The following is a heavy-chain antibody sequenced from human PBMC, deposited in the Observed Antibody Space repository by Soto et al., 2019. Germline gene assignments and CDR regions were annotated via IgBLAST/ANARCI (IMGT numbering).Heavy chain of an antibody. CDR3: ARDLWWELPLGSYSYGMDV. CDR1: GFTFSSYS. Sequence: GGSLRLSCAASGFTFSSYSMNWVRQAPGKGLEWVSSISSSSSYIYYADSVKGRFTISRDNAKNSLYLQMNSLRAEDTAVYYCARDLWWELPLGSYSYGMDVWGQGTTVTVS. CDR2: ISSSSSYI. D-gene: IGHD1-26*01. V-gene: IGHV3-21*01. J-gene: IGHJ6*02.